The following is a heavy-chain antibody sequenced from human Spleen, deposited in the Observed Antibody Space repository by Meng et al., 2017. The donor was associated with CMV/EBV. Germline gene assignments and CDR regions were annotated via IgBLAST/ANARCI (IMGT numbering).Heavy chain of an antibody. J-gene: IGHJ4*02. D-gene: IGHD5-18*01. V-gene: IGHV4-34*01. Sequence: QGPSQQWGAGRLKPSETLSPTCAVYGGSFSGYYWSWIRQPPGKGLEWIGEINHSGSTNYNPSLKSRVTISVDTSKNQFSLKLSSVTAADTAVYYCARGHWDSYGYLDYWGQGTLVTVSS. CDR2: INHSGST. CDR1: GGSFSGYY. CDR3: ARGHWDSYGYLDY.